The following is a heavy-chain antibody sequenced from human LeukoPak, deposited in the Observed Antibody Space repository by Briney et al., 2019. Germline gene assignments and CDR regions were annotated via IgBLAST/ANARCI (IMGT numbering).Heavy chain of an antibody. Sequence: SETLSLTCTVSGGSISSFYWSGIRQPAGKGLEWIGRIYTSGSTNYNPSLKSRVTMSVDTSKNQFSLKLSSVTAADTAVYYCARDRYYYDSSGYYYLDYWGQGTLVTVSS. J-gene: IGHJ4*02. CDR1: GGSISSFY. CDR3: ARDRYYYDSSGYYYLDY. V-gene: IGHV4-4*07. CDR2: IYTSGST. D-gene: IGHD3-22*01.